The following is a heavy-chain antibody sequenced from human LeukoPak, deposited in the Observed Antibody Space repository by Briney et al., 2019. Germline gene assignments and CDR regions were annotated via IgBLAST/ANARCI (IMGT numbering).Heavy chain of an antibody. CDR1: GFTFINYA. Sequence: GGSLRLSCAASGFTFINYAMTWVRQAPGKGLEWVSGISGSGGSTYYADSVKGRFTISRDNSKNTLYLQMNSLRAEDTAVFYCARLIGWSRFDPWGQGALVTVSS. CDR3: ARLIGWSRFDP. V-gene: IGHV3-23*01. D-gene: IGHD6-19*01. J-gene: IGHJ5*02. CDR2: ISGSGGST.